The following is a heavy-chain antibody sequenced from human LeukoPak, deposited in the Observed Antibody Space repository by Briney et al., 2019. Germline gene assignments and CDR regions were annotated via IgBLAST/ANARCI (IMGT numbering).Heavy chain of an antibody. D-gene: IGHD3-22*01. CDR3: ARGRYYDSSGYYGYYFDY. CDR2: INHSGST. Sequence: PSETLSLTCTVSGGSISSYYWSWIRQPPGKGLEWIGEINHSGSTNYNPSLKSRVTISVDTSKNQFSLKLSSVTAADTAVYYCARGRYYDSSGYYGYYFDYWGQGTLVTVSS. J-gene: IGHJ4*02. V-gene: IGHV4-34*01. CDR1: GGSISSYY.